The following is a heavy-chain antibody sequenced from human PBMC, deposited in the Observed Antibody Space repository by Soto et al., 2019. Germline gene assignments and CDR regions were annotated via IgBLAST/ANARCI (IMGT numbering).Heavy chain of an antibody. CDR1: GFSLSTSGVG. CDR2: IYWNDDK. CDR3: AHGLTTVTTYNWFDP. Sequence: QITLKESGPTLVKPTQTLTLTCTFSGFSLSTSGVGVGWIRQPPGKALEWLALIYWNDDKRYSPSLKSRLTITKDTSKNQVVLTMTNMDPVDTATYYCAHGLTTVTTYNWFDPWGQGTLVTVSS. V-gene: IGHV2-5*01. J-gene: IGHJ5*02. D-gene: IGHD4-17*01.